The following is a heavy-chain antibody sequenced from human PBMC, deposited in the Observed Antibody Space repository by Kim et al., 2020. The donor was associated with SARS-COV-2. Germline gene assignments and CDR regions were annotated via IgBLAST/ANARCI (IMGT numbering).Heavy chain of an antibody. CDR2: INANSGNT. CDR1: GYTFTSYA. V-gene: IGHV1-3*01. J-gene: IGHJ4*02. D-gene: IGHD4-17*01. CDR3: ARDCGEDGNSHAYDMDY. Sequence: ASVKVSCKASGYTFTSYAMHWVRQAPGQGLEWMGWINANSGNTKYAQKFQGRVTITRNTSASTAYMELSSLRSEDTAVYYCARDCGEDGNSHAYDMDYWGQGTTVTVSS.